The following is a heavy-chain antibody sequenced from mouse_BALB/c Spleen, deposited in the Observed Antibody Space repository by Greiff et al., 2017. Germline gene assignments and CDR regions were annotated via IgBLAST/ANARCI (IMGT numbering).Heavy chain of an antibody. CDR3: ARGNWDGYWYFDV. CDR2: IYPGNVNT. CDR1: GYTFTSYY. Sequence: VQLQQSGPELVKPGASVRISCKASGYTFTSYYIHWVKQRPGQGLEWIGWIYPGNVNTKYNEKFKGKATLTADKSSSTAYMQLSSLTSEDSAVYFCARGNWDGYWYFDVWGAGTTVTVSS. J-gene: IGHJ1*01. V-gene: IGHV1S56*01. D-gene: IGHD4-1*01.